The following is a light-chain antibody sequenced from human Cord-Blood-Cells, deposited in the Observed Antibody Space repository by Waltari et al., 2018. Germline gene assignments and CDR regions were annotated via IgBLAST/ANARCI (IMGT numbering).Light chain of an antibody. J-gene: IGKJ2*01. CDR2: GAS. V-gene: IGKV3-15*01. Sequence: EIVMTQSPATLSVSPGARATLSCRASQSVSSNLAWYQQKPGQAPRLLIYGASTRATGIPARFSGSGSGTEFTLTISSLQSEDFAVYYCQQYNNVPYTFGQGTKLEIK. CDR1: QSVSSN. CDR3: QQYNNVPYT.